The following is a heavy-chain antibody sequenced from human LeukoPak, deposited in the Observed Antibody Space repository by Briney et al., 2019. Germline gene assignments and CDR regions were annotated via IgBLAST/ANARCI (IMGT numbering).Heavy chain of an antibody. CDR2: IYYSGST. D-gene: IGHD1-1*01. V-gene: IGHV4-31*03. J-gene: IGHJ3*02. CDR3: ARDHSRTRAFDI. CDR1: GGSISSGGYY. Sequence: SETLSLTCTVSGGSISSGGYYWSWIRQHPGKGLEWIGHIYYSGSTYYNPSLKSRVTISVDTSKNQFSLKLSSVTAADTAVYYCARDHSRTRAFDIWGQGTMVTVSS.